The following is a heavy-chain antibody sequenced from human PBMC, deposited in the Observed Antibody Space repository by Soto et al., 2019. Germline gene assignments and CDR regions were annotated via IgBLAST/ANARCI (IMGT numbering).Heavy chain of an antibody. J-gene: IGHJ3*02. CDR1: GFTFSSYA. CDR3: AKDRNPGIGAFDI. CDR2: ISGSGGST. D-gene: IGHD6-13*01. Sequence: GGSLRLSCAASGFTFSSYAMSWVRQAPGKGLEWVSAISGSGGSTYYADSVKGRFTISRDNSKNTLYLQRNSLRAEETAVYYCAKDRNPGIGAFDIWGQGTMVTVSS. V-gene: IGHV3-23*01.